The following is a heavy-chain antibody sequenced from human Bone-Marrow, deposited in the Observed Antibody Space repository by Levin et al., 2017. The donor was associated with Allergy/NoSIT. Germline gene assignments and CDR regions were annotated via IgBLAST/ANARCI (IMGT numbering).Heavy chain of an antibody. CDR3: ARDSPWGFLEWLVSYYYYMDV. Sequence: GGSLRLSCAASGFTFSSYSMNWVRQAPGKGLEWVSSISSSSSYIYYADSVKGRFTISRDNAKNSLYLQMNSLRAEDTAVYYCARDSPWGFLEWLVSYYYYMDVWGKGTTVTVSS. V-gene: IGHV3-21*01. D-gene: IGHD3-3*01. J-gene: IGHJ6*03. CDR1: GFTFSSYS. CDR2: ISSSSSYI.